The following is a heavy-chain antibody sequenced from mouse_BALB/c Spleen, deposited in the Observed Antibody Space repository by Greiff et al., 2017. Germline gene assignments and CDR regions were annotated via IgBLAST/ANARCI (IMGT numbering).Heavy chain of an antibody. CDR2: ISSGGST. Sequence: EVQGVESGGGLVKPGGSLKLSCAASGFTFSSYAMSWVRQTPEKRLEWVASISSGGSTYYPDSVKGRFTISRDNARNILYLQMSSLRSEDTAMYYCARDAGGFAYWGQGTLVTVSA. CDR1: GFTFSSYA. CDR3: ARDAGGFAY. V-gene: IGHV5-6-5*01. J-gene: IGHJ3*01.